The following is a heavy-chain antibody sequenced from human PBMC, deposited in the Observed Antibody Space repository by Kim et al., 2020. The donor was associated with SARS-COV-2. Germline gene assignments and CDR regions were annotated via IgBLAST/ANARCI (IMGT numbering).Heavy chain of an antibody. CDR2: ISGSGDSA. V-gene: IGHV3-23*01. CDR1: GFTFSSYA. D-gene: IGHD2-2*02. CDR3: SKRKIPSLPTYTSHHFD. Sequence: GGSLRLSCAASGFTFSSYAMNWVRQAPGKGLEWVSTISGSGDSAYFACSVKGQVTFSRSNYNNTLFLHMKSLRPKDTAVYFCSKRKIPSLPTYTSHHFD. J-gene: IGHJ4*01.